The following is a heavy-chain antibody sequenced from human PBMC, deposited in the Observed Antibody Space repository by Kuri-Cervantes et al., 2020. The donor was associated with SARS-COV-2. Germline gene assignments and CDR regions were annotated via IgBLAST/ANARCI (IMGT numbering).Heavy chain of an antibody. CDR1: GFTFSSYS. CDR3: AKDIGVRDQLVPTPDAYYCLQL. D-gene: IGHD6-6*01. CDR2: ISNSGSTK. V-gene: IGHV3-48*01. Sequence: GGSLRLSCAASGFTFSSYSMNWVRQAPGKGLEWVSDISNSGSTKYYADSVKGRFTISRDNAKNTLYLQMNSLRAEDMALYYCAKDIGVRDQLVPTPDAYYCLQLWGQGTLVTVSS. J-gene: IGHJ1*01.